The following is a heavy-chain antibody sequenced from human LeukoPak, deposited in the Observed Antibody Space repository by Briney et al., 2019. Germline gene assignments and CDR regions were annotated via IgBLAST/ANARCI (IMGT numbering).Heavy chain of an antibody. CDR3: ARPTCNSPQRPVNGFDP. Sequence: GGSLRLSCAASGFTFSSYSMNWVRQAPGQGLEWVSSISSSSSYIYYADSVKGRFTISRDNAKNSLYLQMNSLRAEDTAVYYCARPTCNSPQRPVNGFDPWGQGTLVTVSS. D-gene: IGHD4-23*01. CDR2: ISSSSSYI. CDR1: GFTFSSYS. J-gene: IGHJ5*02. V-gene: IGHV3-21*01.